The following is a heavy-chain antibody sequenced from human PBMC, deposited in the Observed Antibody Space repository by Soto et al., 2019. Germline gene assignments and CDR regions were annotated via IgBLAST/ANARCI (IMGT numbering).Heavy chain of an antibody. CDR2: NIPIFGTA. Sequence: QVQLVQSGAEVKKPGSSVKVSCKASGGTFSSYAISWARQAPGQGLEWMGWNIPIFGTANYAQKFQGRVTITADESTSTAYMELSSLRSEDTAVYYCASQNTPVGGMDVWGQGTTVTVSS. CDR3: ASQNTPVGGMDV. J-gene: IGHJ6*02. CDR1: GGTFSSYA. V-gene: IGHV1-69*01.